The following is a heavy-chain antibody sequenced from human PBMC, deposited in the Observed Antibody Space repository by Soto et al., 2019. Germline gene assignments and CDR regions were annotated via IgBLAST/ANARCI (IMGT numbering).Heavy chain of an antibody. CDR1: GFTFSSYA. Sequence: GGSLRLSCAASGFTFSSYAMSWVRQAPGKGLEWVSAISGSGGSTYYADSVKGRFTISRDNSKNTLYLQMNSLRAEDTAVYYCAKDQGHDYGDYSHAFDIWGQGTMVTVSS. V-gene: IGHV3-23*01. CDR3: AKDQGHDYGDYSHAFDI. J-gene: IGHJ3*02. D-gene: IGHD4-17*01. CDR2: ISGSGGST.